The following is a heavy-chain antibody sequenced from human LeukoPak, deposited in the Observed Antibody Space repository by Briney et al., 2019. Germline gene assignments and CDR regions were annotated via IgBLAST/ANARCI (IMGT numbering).Heavy chain of an antibody. Sequence: SETLSLTCTVSGGSISSYYWSWIRQPPGKGLEWIGYIYYSGSTNYNPSLKSRVTISVDTSKNQFSLKLSSVTAADTAVYYCARHNGAPDYFDYWGQGTLVTVSS. CDR1: GGSISSYY. J-gene: IGHJ4*02. CDR3: ARHNGAPDYFDY. CDR2: IYYSGST. D-gene: IGHD2-8*01. V-gene: IGHV4-59*08.